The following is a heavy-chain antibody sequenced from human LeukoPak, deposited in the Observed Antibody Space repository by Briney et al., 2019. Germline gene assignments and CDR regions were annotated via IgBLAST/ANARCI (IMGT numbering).Heavy chain of an antibody. CDR1: VFTFTPYY. Sequence: GASETLSRKGSVFTFTPYYLYWVRQAPGQGLECAGVINYNDDATGYEQNLQGRATMPMETSINTAIIELSRLSSDDAVVYYCARDGVSTAPDFDYWGQGALVTVFS. CDR3: ARDGVSTAPDFDY. J-gene: IGHJ4*02. CDR2: INYNDDAT. V-gene: IGHV1-2*05. D-gene: IGHD2-8*01.